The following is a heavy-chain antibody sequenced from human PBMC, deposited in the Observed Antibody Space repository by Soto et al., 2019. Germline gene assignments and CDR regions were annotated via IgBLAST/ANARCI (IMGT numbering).Heavy chain of an antibody. CDR1: GFTFSSYA. Sequence: EVQLLESGGGLVQPGGSLRLSCAASGFTFSSYAMSWVRRAPGKGLEWVSAISGSGGSTYYADSVKGRFTISRDNSKNTLYQQMNRLRAEDTAGYYCAKDRVAAAGWGSESFDYWGQGTLVTVSS. J-gene: IGHJ4*02. V-gene: IGHV3-23*01. D-gene: IGHD6-13*01. CDR2: ISGSGGST. CDR3: AKDRVAAAGWGSESFDY.